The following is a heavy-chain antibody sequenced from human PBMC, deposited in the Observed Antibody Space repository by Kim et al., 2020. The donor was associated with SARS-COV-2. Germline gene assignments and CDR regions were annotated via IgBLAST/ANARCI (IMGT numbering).Heavy chain of an antibody. D-gene: IGHD3-16*01. CDR3: WRIHPHYRWGASDY. V-gene: IGHV4-59*01. Sequence: SETLSLPCTVSGRSIGRYYWRWIRQPPGMGLEWVGYIYYSGSTNYYPSLKNRVTMSPLTTSKQPPLKSTSVTAAEAAALFCWRIHPHYRWGASDYWGQGT. J-gene: IGHJ4*02. CDR2: IYYSGST. CDR1: GRSIGRYY.